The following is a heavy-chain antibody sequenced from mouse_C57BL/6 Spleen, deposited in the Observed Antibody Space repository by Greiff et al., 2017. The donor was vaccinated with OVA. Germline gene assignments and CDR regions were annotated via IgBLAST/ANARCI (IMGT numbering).Heavy chain of an antibody. V-gene: IGHV1-80*01. D-gene: IGHD1-1*01. Sequence: VQLQQSGAELVKPGASVKISCKASGYAFSSYWMNWVKQRPGKGLEWIGQIYPGDGDTNYNGKFKGKATLTADQSSSTAYMQLSSLTSEDSAVYFCARSAIYYYGSSYGYFDVWGTGTTVTVSS. CDR3: ARSAIYYYGSSYGYFDV. CDR1: GYAFSSYW. CDR2: IYPGDGDT. J-gene: IGHJ1*03.